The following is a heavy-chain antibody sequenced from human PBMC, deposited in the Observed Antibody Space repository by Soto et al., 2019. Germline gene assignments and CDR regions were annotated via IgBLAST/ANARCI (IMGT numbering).Heavy chain of an antibody. D-gene: IGHD4-17*01. CDR3: ARDPNGDYLGAFDF. CDR1: GFTFSSFF. J-gene: IGHJ3*01. V-gene: IGHV3-23*01. Sequence: EVQLLEPGGGLVQPGGSLRLSCAASGFTFSSFFMSWVRQAPGKGLDWVSGIGANGGGTYYADSVKGRFIISRDNYKNTLYLQMNSLRAEDTDVYYCARDPNGDYLGAFDFWGQKTMVNVSS. CDR2: IGANGGGT.